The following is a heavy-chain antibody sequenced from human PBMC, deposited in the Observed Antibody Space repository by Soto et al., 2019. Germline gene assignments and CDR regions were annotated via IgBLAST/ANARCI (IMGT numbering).Heavy chain of an antibody. V-gene: IGHV1-69*08. CDR1: GGTFSSYT. Sequence: QVQLVQSGAEVKKPGSSVKVSCKASGGTFSSYTLSWVRQAPGQGLEWMGRIIPILGIANYAQKFRGRVTITADKSTSTAYMELSSLRSEDTAVYYCAREGQLVPQFDYWGQGTLVTVSS. J-gene: IGHJ4*02. D-gene: IGHD6-6*01. CDR2: IIPILGIA. CDR3: AREGQLVPQFDY.